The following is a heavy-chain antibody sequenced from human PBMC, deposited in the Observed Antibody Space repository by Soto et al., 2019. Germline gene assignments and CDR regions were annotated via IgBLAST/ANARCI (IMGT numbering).Heavy chain of an antibody. CDR1: GGSFSGYY. V-gene: IGHV4-34*01. CDR2: INHSGST. Sequence: SETLSLSCAVYGGSFSGYYWSWIRQPPGKGREWIGEINHSGSTNYTPSLKSRVTISVDTSKNQISLRLSSVSAADTAVYFCARDQTPTGKHYYSYAMDVWGQGT. CDR3: ARDQTPTGKHYYSYAMDV. D-gene: IGHD2-8*02. J-gene: IGHJ6*02.